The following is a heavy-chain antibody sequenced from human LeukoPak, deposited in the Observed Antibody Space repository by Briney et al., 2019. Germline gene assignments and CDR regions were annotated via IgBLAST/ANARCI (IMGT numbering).Heavy chain of an antibody. Sequence: GASVKVSCKVSGYTLTELSMHWVRQAPGKGLEWMGGFDPEDGETIYAQKFQGRVTMTEDTSTDTAYMELGSLRSEDTAVYYCATSTMIVVVIKQADAFDIWGQGTMVTVSS. D-gene: IGHD3-22*01. CDR2: FDPEDGET. V-gene: IGHV1-24*01. J-gene: IGHJ3*02. CDR3: ATSTMIVVVIKQADAFDI. CDR1: GYTLTELS.